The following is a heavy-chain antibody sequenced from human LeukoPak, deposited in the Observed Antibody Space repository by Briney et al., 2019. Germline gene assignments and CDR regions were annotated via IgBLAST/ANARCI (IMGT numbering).Heavy chain of an antibody. CDR1: GVSVTRNGYY. V-gene: IGHV4-61*08. Sequence: SETLSLTCIVSGVSVTRNGYYWTWIRQPPGKELEWIGNIYYTGSTRYNPSLKSRLTVPLDTSKNQFSLKLSSVTAADTAVYYCARTDCSGSSCYFAPWGQGILVTVSS. CDR2: IYYTGST. J-gene: IGHJ4*02. D-gene: IGHD2-15*01. CDR3: ARTDCSGSSCYFAP.